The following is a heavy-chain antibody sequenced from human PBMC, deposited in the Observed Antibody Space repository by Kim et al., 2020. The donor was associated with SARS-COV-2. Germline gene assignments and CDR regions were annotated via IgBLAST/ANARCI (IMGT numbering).Heavy chain of an antibody. CDR3: ARNIGTYYDSSGYYSLDY. V-gene: IGHV1-46*01. Sequence: ASVKVSCKASGYTFTSYYMHWVRQAPGQGLEWMGIINPSGGSTSYAQKFQGRVTMTRDTSTSTVYMELSSLRSEDTAVYYCARNIGTYYDSSGYYSLDYWGQGTLVTVSS. CDR1: GYTFTSYY. D-gene: IGHD3-22*01. J-gene: IGHJ4*02. CDR2: INPSGGST.